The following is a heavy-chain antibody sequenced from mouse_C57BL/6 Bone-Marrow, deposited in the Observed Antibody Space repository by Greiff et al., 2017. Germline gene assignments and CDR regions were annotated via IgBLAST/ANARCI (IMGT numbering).Heavy chain of an antibody. J-gene: IGHJ1*03. V-gene: IGHV1-64*01. CDR3: ARDYYGSSSWYCDV. Sequence: QVQLQQPGAELVKPGASVKLSCKASGYTFTSYWMHWVKQRPGQGLEWIGMIHPNSGSTNYNEKFKSKATLTVDKSSSTAYMQLSSLTSEDSAVYYCARDYYGSSSWYCDVWGTGTTVTVSS. D-gene: IGHD1-1*01. CDR2: IHPNSGST. CDR1: GYTFTSYW.